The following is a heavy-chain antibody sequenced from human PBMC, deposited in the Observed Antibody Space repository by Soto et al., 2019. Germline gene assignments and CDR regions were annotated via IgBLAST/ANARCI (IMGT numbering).Heavy chain of an antibody. CDR1: GFSLITSGAG. CDR3: AHKGGRGAGMDV. CDR2: IYWDDDK. D-gene: IGHD2-15*01. Sequence: QITLKESGPTLVKPTQTLTLTCTFSGFSLITSGAGVGWIRQPPGKALEWLALIYWDDDKRYNSSLKSRVTNTKDTSTNEVVLTLTNVDPLDTGTYYCAHKGGRGAGMDVWGQGTTVTVSS. J-gene: IGHJ6*02. V-gene: IGHV2-5*02.